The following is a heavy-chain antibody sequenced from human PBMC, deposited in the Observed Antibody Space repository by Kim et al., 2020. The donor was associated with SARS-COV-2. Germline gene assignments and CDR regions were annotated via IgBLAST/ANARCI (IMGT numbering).Heavy chain of an antibody. J-gene: IGHJ4*02. CDR2: ISSSSSYI. CDR1: GFTFSSYS. V-gene: IGHV3-21*01. D-gene: IGHD4-17*01. CDR3: ARLHYGDRPFDY. Sequence: GGSLRLSCAASGFTFSSYSMNWVRQAPGKGLEWVSSISSSSSYIYYADSVKGRFTISRDNAKNSLYLQMNSLRAEDTAVYYCARLHYGDRPFDYWGQGTLVAVSS.